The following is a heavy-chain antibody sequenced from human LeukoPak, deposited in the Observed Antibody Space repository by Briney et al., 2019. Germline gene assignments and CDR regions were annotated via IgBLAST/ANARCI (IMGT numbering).Heavy chain of an antibody. V-gene: IGHV3-23*01. J-gene: IGHJ4*02. D-gene: IGHD6-19*01. CDR2: ISGSGGST. CDR1: GFTFSSSA. CDR3: AKGGSGWYVGLFDY. Sequence: PGGSLRLSCAASGFTFSSSAMSWVRQAPGKGLECVSVISGSGGSTYYADSVKGRFTISRDNSKSTLYLQMNSLRAEDTAVYYCAKGGSGWYVGLFDYWSQGTLVTVSS.